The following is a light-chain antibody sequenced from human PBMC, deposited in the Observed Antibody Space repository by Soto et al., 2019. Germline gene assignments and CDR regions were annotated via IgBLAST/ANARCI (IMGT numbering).Light chain of an antibody. CDR3: QKYNSAPPWT. CDR2: SAS. J-gene: IGKJ1*01. V-gene: IGKV1-27*01. Sequence: DIQMTQSPSSLSASVGDRVTITCRASQDIRNYLAWYQQKPGKVPKLLIYSASTLQSGVPSRFSGSGSGTDVTLTISSLQHEDVATYYCQKYNSAPPWTFGQGTKVEMK. CDR1: QDIRNY.